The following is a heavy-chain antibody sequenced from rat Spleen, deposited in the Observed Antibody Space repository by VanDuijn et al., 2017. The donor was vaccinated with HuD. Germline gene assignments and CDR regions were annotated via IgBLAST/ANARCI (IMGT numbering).Heavy chain of an antibody. Sequence: EVQLVESDGGLVQPGRSLKLSCAASGFTFSDYYMAWVRQAPGKGLEWIGEINKDSSTIKYAPSLKNKFTISRDNAKSTLYLQMDSLRSEDTATYYCARRGSSSDYWGQGVMVTVSS. J-gene: IGHJ2*01. D-gene: IGHD1-2*01. CDR2: INKDSSTI. CDR1: GFTFSDYY. V-gene: IGHV5-7*01. CDR3: ARRGSSSDY.